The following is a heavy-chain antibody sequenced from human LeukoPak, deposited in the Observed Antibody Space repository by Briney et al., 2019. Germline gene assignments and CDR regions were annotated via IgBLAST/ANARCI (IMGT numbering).Heavy chain of an antibody. D-gene: IGHD6-13*01. CDR1: GGSFSGYY. CDR2: INHSGRT. CDR3: ARAGSSSWYLYY. Sequence: PPETLALTCAVYGGSFSGYYWSWIRQPPGKGLEWIGEINHSGRTNYNPSLQSRVTISVDTSKNQFSLKLSSVTAADTAVYYCARAGSSSWYLYYWGQGTLVTVSS. J-gene: IGHJ4*01. V-gene: IGHV4-34*01.